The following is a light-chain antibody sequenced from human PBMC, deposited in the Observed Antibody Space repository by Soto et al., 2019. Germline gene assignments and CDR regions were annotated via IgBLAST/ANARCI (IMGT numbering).Light chain of an antibody. J-gene: IGKJ4*01. CDR3: QQRSNWLT. V-gene: IGKV3-11*01. Sequence: EIVLTQSPATLSLSPGERATLSCRASQSVSSYLAWYQQKPGQAPRLLLYDASNRATGIPARFSGSGSGTDFTLTISSLEPEDFALYYCQQRSNWLTFGGGTKVEIK. CDR1: QSVSSY. CDR2: DAS.